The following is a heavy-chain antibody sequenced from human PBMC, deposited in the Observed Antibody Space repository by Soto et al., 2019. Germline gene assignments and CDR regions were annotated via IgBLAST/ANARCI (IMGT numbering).Heavy chain of an antibody. CDR2: INPSGGST. D-gene: IGHD6-19*01. V-gene: IGHV1-46*01. J-gene: IGHJ4*02. Sequence: ASVKVSCKASGYTFTSYYMHWVRQAPGQGLEWMGIINPSGGSTSYAQKFQGRVTMTRDTSTSTVYMELSSLRSEDTAVYYCAASSTGYSSGWYQNFPFDYWGQGTLVTVSS. CDR3: AASSTGYSSGWYQNFPFDY. CDR1: GYTFTSYY.